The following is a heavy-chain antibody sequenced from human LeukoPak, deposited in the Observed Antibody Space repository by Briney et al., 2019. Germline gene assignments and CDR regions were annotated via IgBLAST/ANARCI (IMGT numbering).Heavy chain of an antibody. CDR1: GGSISSYY. D-gene: IGHD6-13*01. V-gene: IGHV4-59*01. J-gene: IGHJ4*02. CDR2: IYYSGST. CDR3: ARVEAAVGYYFDY. Sequence: PSETLSLTCTVSGGSISSYYGSWIRQPPGKGLEWIGYIYYSGSTNYNPSFKSRVTISVDTSKNQFSLKLSSVTAADTAVYYCARVEAAVGYYFDYWGQGTLVTVSS.